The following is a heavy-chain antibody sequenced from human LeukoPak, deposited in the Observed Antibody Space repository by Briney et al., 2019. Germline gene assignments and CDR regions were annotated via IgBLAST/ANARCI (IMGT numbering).Heavy chain of an antibody. CDR1: GYTFTGYY. J-gene: IGHJ4*02. CDR2: ISPNSGGT. D-gene: IGHD3-10*01. V-gene: IGHV1-2*02. Sequence: GASVKVSCKASGYTFTGYYMHLVRQAPGQGLEWMGWISPNSGGTNYAQKFQGRVTMTRDTSISTAYMELSRLRSDDTAVYYCARAALWLGELLYGPPGGYYFDYWGQGTLVTVSS. CDR3: ARAALWLGELLYGPPGGYYFDY.